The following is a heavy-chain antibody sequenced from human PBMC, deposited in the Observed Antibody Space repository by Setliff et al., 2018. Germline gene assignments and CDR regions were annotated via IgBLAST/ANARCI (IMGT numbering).Heavy chain of an antibody. D-gene: IGHD3-22*01. J-gene: IGHJ6*03. CDR2: MYASGTA. V-gene: IGHV4-61*09. CDR1: GGSVSSDSHY. CDR3: ARGVTSGGYWGQSYHYLDV. Sequence: PSETLSLTCTVSGGSVSSDSHYWGWIRQPAVKGLEWIGHMYASGTAKYNPSLKTRVTISLDTSKNQFSLKLNSVTAADTAVYYCARGVTSGGYWGQSYHYLDVWGKGTTVTV.